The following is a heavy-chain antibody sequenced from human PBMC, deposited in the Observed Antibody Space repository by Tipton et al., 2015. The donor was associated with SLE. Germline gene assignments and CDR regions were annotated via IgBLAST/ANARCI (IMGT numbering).Heavy chain of an antibody. CDR2: IYRNGHI. CDR1: GGSINNYY. Sequence: TLSLTCTVSGGSINNYYWGWIRQSPGKGLQWIGYIYRNGHIASNPSLASRVTMSIDTSRNQFSLKLSSVIAADTAVYYCARDRGVYWYFDLWGRGTLVTVSS. CDR3: ARDRGVYWYFDL. V-gene: IGHV4-4*09. J-gene: IGHJ2*01. D-gene: IGHD2-8*01.